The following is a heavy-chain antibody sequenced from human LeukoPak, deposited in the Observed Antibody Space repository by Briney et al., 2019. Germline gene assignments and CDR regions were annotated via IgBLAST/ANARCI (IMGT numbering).Heavy chain of an antibody. CDR3: ARSRSSGWSIDY. CDR1: GYSISSSNW. D-gene: IGHD6-19*01. J-gene: IGHJ4*02. V-gene: IGHV4-28*05. CDR2: IYYSGSI. Sequence: SETLSLTCAVSGYSISSSNWWGWIRQPPGKGLQWIGYIYYSGSIYYNPSLRSRVTMSVDTSKNQFSLKLSSVTAVDTAVYYCARSRSSGWSIDYWGQGTLVTVSS.